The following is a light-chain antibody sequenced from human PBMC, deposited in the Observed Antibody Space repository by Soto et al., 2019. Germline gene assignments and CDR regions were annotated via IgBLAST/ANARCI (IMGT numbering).Light chain of an antibody. CDR3: QQGSFTLT. J-gene: IGKJ4*01. CDR1: QSISTY. CDR2: GAS. V-gene: IGKV1-39*01. Sequence: DIQMTQSPSSLSASVGDRVTITCRASQSISTYLNWYQQKLGKAPKLLISGASSLQGGVPSRFSGSGSGTDFTLTISSLQPEDFATYYCQQGSFTLTVGGRTKLEIK.